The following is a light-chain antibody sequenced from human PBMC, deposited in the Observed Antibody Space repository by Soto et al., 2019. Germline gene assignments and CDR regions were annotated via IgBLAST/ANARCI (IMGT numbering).Light chain of an antibody. Sequence: QSALTQPASVSWSPGQSITISCTGTSSDVGGYNYVSWYQQHPGKAPKLMIYDVSNRPSGVSNRFSGSKSGNTASLTISGLQAEDEADYYCSSYTSSRIRFGGGTKLTVL. J-gene: IGLJ2*01. CDR1: SSDVGGYNY. V-gene: IGLV2-14*01. CDR2: DVS. CDR3: SSYTSSRIR.